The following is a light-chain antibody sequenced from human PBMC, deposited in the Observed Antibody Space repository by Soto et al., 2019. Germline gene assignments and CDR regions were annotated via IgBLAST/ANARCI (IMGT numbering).Light chain of an antibody. Sequence: EIVLTQSPATLSLSPGERATLSCRASQSVSSYLAWYQQKPGQAPRLLIYDASNRATGIPARFSGSGSGTDFTLTISSLETEDFAVYYCQQRSNSPPFTFGQVTKLEIK. CDR3: QQRSNSPPFT. J-gene: IGKJ2*01. V-gene: IGKV3-11*01. CDR2: DAS. CDR1: QSVSSY.